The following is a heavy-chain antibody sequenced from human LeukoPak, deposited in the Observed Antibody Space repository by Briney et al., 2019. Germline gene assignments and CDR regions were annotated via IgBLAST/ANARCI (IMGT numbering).Heavy chain of an antibody. CDR3: ARDKYCSSTSCSYGMDV. CDR2: IKPNSGGT. D-gene: IGHD2-2*01. CDR1: GYTLTSYY. Sequence: ASVKGSCKASGYTLTSYYMHWVRQAPGQGLEWMGWIKPNSGGTNYAQKFQGRVTMTRGTSISTAYMELSRLRSDDTAVYYCARDKYCSSTSCSYGMDVWGQGTTVTVSS. V-gene: IGHV1-2*02. J-gene: IGHJ6*02.